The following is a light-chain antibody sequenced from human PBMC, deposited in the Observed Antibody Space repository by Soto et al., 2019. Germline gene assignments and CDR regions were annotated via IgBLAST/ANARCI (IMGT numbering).Light chain of an antibody. Sequence: QPVLTQPPSVSGAPGQRVTISCTGSSSNIGAGYDVHWYQQLPGTAPKLLIYGNSNRPSGVPDRFSGSKSGTSASLAITGLQAEDEADYYCQFYDSSLSGRGVFGTGTKLTVL. J-gene: IGLJ1*01. CDR1: SSNIGAGYD. V-gene: IGLV1-40*01. CDR2: GNS. CDR3: QFYDSSLSGRGV.